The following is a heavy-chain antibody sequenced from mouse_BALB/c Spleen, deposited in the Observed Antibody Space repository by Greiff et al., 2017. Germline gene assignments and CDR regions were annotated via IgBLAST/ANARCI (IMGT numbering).Heavy chain of an antibody. CDR2: IDPENGDT. J-gene: IGHJ2*01. V-gene: IGHV14-4*02. CDR1: GFNIKDYY. Sequence: EVQLQQSGAELVRSGASVKLSCTASGFNIKDYYMHWVKQRPEQGLEWIGWIDPENGDTEYAPKFQGKATMTADTSSNTAYLQLSSLTSEDTAVYYCNAIGLRRTFLFDYWGQGTTLTVSS. CDR3: NAIGLRRTFLFDY. D-gene: IGHD2-4*01.